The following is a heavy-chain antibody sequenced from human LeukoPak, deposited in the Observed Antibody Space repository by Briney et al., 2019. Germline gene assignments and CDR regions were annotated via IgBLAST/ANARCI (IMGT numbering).Heavy chain of an antibody. J-gene: IGHJ3*02. D-gene: IGHD3-3*01. Sequence: GASVKVSCKASGGTFSSYAISWVRQAPGQGLEWMGGIIPIFGTANYAQKFQGRVTITTDESTSTAYMELSSLRSEDTAVYYCARAEFRYDPRLGAFDIWGQGTMVTVSS. CDR2: IIPIFGTA. CDR3: ARAEFRYDPRLGAFDI. CDR1: GGTFSSYA. V-gene: IGHV1-69*05.